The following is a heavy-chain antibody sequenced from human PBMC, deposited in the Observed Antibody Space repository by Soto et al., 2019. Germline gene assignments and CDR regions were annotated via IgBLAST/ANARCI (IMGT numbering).Heavy chain of an antibody. CDR3: ARNIMDP. V-gene: IGHV1-8*01. J-gene: IGHJ5*02. CDR2: MSPASGDT. D-gene: IGHD1-20*01. CDR1: GYTISTYD. Sequence: QVQLVQSGAEVKKPGASVKVSCKASGYTISTYDINWVRQAAGQGLEWMGWMSPASGDTGYAPSFQGRVAMTRNISINTGYLELPGLPPEGTGLYYWARNIMDPWGQGTLVTVSS.